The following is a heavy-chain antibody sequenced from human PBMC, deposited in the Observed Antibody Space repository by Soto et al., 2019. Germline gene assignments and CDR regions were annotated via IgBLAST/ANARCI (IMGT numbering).Heavy chain of an antibody. J-gene: IGHJ3*02. V-gene: IGHV3-23*01. D-gene: IGHD3-22*01. Sequence: EVQLLESGGGLVQPGGSLRLSCAASGFTFSSYAMSWVRQAPGKGLEWVPAICDGGGSTYYADSVKGRFTISRDNSKNTRYLQMNSLRAEDTAVYYCAKDPVHYYYDSSGYYMDDAFDIWGQGTMVTVSS. CDR2: ICDGGGST. CDR3: AKDPVHYYYDSSGYYMDDAFDI. CDR1: GFTFSSYA.